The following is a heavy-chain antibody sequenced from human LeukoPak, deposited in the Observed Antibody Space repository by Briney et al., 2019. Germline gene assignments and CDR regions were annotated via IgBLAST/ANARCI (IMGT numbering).Heavy chain of an antibody. CDR3: ARDIGGDYSPYYYYYYYMDV. J-gene: IGHJ6*03. CDR2: ISSSGSTI. CDR1: GFTFSSYE. Sequence: GGSLRLSCAASGFTFSSYEMNWVRQAPGEGLEWVSYISSSGSTIYYADSVKGRFTISRDNAKNSLYLQMNSLRAEDTAVYYCARDIGGDYSPYYYYYYYMDVWGKGTTVTVSS. V-gene: IGHV3-48*03. D-gene: IGHD4-11*01.